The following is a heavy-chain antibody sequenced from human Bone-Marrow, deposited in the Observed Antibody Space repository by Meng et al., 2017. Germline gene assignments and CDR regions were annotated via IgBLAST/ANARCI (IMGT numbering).Heavy chain of an antibody. CDR3: ARLAMAGKNDPTDY. V-gene: IGHV3-53*01. D-gene: IGHD6-19*01. CDR2: LYASGAT. J-gene: IGHJ4*02. Sequence: EVQLVESGGGLFHPGGSLGVSCAVSQYSGTTYYMNWVRRAPGNGLEWVSILYASGATSYADSVKSRFTISRDASKNTLYLQMNSLRAEDTAVYYCARLAMAGKNDPTDYWGQGTLVTVSS. CDR1: QYSGTTYY.